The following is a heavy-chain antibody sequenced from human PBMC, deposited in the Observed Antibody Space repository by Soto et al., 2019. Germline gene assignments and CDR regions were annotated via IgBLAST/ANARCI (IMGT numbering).Heavy chain of an antibody. CDR3: ASRWGGTFDI. CDR2: IYYSGST. V-gene: IGHV4-59*08. J-gene: IGHJ3*02. CDR1: GGSISSYY. Sequence: QVQLQESGPGLVKPSETLSLTCTVSGGSISSYYWSWIRQPPGKVLEWLGYIYYSGSTNYNPSLKSRVTTPVATSKNQFSLKLSSVTAADPAVYYCASRWGGTFDIWGQGTMVTVSS. D-gene: IGHD3-10*01.